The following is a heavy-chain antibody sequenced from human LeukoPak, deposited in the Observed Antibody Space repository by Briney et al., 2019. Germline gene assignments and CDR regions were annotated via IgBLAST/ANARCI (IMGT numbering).Heavy chain of an antibody. CDR2: INPDSGGT. V-gene: IGHV1-2*02. Sequence: ASVKVSCKASGYTFIGYYIHWVRQAPGQGLEWMGWINPDSGGTNYAQKFQGRVTVTRDTSISTAYMELSRLRSDDTAVYYCARVDTAMVIDYWGQGTLVTVSS. J-gene: IGHJ4*02. CDR1: GYTFIGYY. CDR3: ARVDTAMVIDY. D-gene: IGHD5-18*01.